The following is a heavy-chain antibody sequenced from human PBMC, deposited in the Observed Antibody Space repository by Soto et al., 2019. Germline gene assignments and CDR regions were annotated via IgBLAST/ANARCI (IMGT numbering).Heavy chain of an antibody. D-gene: IGHD3-10*01. CDR1: GFTFSAYG. Sequence: QVQLVESGGGVVQPGRSLRLSCAASGFTFSAYGMHWVRQAPGKGLEWVAAIWYDGSIEYYADSVKGRFTISRDKSKNTLYLQMTSLRAEDTAVYYCARDLDAAVFWFGETDGFGFWGQGTKVTVSA. CDR3: ARDLDAAVFWFGETDGFGF. CDR2: IWYDGSIE. J-gene: IGHJ3*01. V-gene: IGHV3-33*01.